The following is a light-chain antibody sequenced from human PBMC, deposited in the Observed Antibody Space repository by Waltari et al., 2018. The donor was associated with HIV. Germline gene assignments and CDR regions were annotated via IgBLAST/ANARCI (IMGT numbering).Light chain of an antibody. V-gene: IGLV2-11*01. CDR1: SSDVGGYNY. CDR3: CSFAGSYTWL. Sequence: QSALTQPRSVSGSPGQSVTISCTGTSSDVGGYNYVSWYQPLPGKAPKRMIYDLTERPSGVPDRFSGSKSGNTAALTSSGLQAEDEADYYCCSFAGSYTWLFGGGTKLTVL. J-gene: IGLJ2*01. CDR2: DLT.